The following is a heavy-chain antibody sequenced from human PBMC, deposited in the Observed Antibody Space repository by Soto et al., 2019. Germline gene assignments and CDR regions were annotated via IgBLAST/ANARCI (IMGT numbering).Heavy chain of an antibody. V-gene: IGHV3-49*04. J-gene: IGHJ4*02. CDR3: TRDSESTYSTGWRDFDY. CDR1: GFTFGDYA. D-gene: IGHD6-19*01. Sequence: GGSLRLSCTASGFTFGDYAMSWVRQAPGKGLEWVGFIRSKAYGGTTEYAASVKGRFTISRDDSKSIAYLQMNSLKTEDTAVYYCTRDSESTYSTGWRDFDYWGQGTLVTSPQ. CDR2: IRSKAYGGTT.